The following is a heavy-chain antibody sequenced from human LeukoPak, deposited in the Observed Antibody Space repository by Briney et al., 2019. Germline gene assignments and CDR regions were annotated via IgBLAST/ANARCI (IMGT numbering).Heavy chain of an antibody. CDR2: FDPEDGET. J-gene: IGHJ4*02. CDR1: VWTLNELS. CDR3: ATDDGTAMGNHFDY. Sequence: GASVKVSCKDSVWTLNELSMHSVRQAPGKGLEWMGGFDPEDGETIYAQKFQGRVTMTEDTSTDTAYMELSSLRSEDTAVYYCATDDGTAMGNHFDYWGQGTLVTVSS. D-gene: IGHD5-18*01. V-gene: IGHV1-24*01.